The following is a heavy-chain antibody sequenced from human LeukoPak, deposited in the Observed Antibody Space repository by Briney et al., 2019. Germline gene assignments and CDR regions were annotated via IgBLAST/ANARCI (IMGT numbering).Heavy chain of an antibody. Sequence: PGGSLRLSCAASGFTFSSYSMNWVRQAPGKGLEWVSSISSSSNYVYYTDSMKGRFTISRDNAKNSLYLQMNSLRAEDTAVYFCARTATAYCGGDCLGPFDPWGQGTLVTVSS. V-gene: IGHV3-21*01. J-gene: IGHJ5*02. CDR1: GFTFSSYS. D-gene: IGHD2-21*02. CDR2: ISSSSNYV. CDR3: ARTATAYCGGDCLGPFDP.